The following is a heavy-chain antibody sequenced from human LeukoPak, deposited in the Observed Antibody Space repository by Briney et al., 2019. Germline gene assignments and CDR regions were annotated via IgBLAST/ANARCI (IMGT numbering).Heavy chain of an antibody. Sequence: ASVKVSCKASGYTFTSYDMNWVRQATGQGLEWMGWMNPNSGNTGYAQKFQGRVTMTRNTSISTAYMELSSLRSEDTAVYYCARGRPGSGSYAIDYWGQGTLVTVSS. D-gene: IGHD3-10*01. CDR1: GYTFTSYD. V-gene: IGHV1-8*01. CDR3: ARGRPGSGSYAIDY. J-gene: IGHJ4*02. CDR2: MNPNSGNT.